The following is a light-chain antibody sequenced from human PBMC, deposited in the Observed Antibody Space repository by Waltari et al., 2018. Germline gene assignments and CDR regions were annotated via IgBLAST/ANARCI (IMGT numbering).Light chain of an antibody. Sequence: DIQMTQSPSSLSASVGARVTITCQARQDIDNYLNWYQQKPGKATTLLISDASKLETGVPSRFSASGSRTDFTFTISSLQPEDIATYYCQQYDNLPLTFGGGTRVEI. J-gene: IGKJ4*01. CDR2: DAS. CDR1: QDIDNY. CDR3: QQYDNLPLT. V-gene: IGKV1-33*01.